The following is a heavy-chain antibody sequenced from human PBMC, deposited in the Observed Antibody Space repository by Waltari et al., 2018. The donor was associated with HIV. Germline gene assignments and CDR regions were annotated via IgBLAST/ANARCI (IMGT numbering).Heavy chain of an antibody. CDR1: GFSLSTGAVG. CDR2: LYWNDDK. J-gene: IGHJ6*02. CDR3: SHHLYIAVAGINYGMDS. D-gene: IGHD6-19*01. Sequence: QITLKESGPTLVKPTQTLTLTCTFSGFSLSTGAVGVGWIRQPPGKALEWLALLYWNDDKGYSPSLRSMLNITKDNSKNQVVLTMTNMGPVDTATYYCSHHLYIAVAGINYGMDSWGQGTTVTVSS. V-gene: IGHV2-5*01.